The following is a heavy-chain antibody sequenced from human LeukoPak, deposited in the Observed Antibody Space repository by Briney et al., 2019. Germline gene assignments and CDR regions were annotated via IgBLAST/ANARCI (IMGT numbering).Heavy chain of an antibody. Sequence: PGRSLRLSCAASGFTFSSYGMHWVRQAPGKGLEWVAVISYDGSNKYYADSVKGRFTISRDNSKNTLYLQMSSLRAEDTAVYYCAKGTGYSSSCLGYWGQGTLVTVSS. J-gene: IGHJ4*02. V-gene: IGHV3-30*18. D-gene: IGHD6-13*01. CDR3: AKGTGYSSSCLGY. CDR2: ISYDGSNK. CDR1: GFTFSSYG.